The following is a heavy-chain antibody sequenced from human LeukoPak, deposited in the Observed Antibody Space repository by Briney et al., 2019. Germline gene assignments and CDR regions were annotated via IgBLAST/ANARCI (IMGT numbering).Heavy chain of an antibody. V-gene: IGHV4-30-4*08. CDR1: GASISNGDYY. CDR2: IYHSGST. CDR3: ARDALLYYFDY. D-gene: IGHD2-8*01. J-gene: IGHJ4*02. Sequence: SETLSLTCTVSGASISNGDYYWTWIRQTPGEGLEWIGYIYHSGSTYYNPSLKSRLTISLDTSENQFSLSLNSVTAADTAVYYCARDALLYYFDYWGQGTPVTVSS.